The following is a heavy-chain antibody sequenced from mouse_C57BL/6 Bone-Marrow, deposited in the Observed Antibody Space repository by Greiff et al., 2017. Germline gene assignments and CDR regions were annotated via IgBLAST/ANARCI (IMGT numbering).Heavy chain of an antibody. CDR3: ASHRAMDY. V-gene: IGHV1-42*01. CDR1: GYSFTGYY. Sequence: VQLQQSGPELVKPGASVKISCKASGYSFTGYYMNWVKQSPEKSLEWIGEINPSASGTNYNQKFKAKATLTVDKSSSTAYMQLKSLTSEYSAVYYGASHRAMDYWGQGTSVTVSS. J-gene: IGHJ4*01. CDR2: INPSASGT.